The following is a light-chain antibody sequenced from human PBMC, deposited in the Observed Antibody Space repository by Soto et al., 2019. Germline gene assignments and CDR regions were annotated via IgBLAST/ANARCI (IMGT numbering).Light chain of an antibody. V-gene: IGKV1-9*01. CDR2: AAS. Sequence: IQVTQSPSSLSASVGDRVTITCRASQDISSYLAWYQQKPGKAPTLLIYAASTLQSGVPSRFSGSGSGTEFTLTISSLQPDDFATYYCQHYNSYSEAFGQGTKVDIK. CDR3: QHYNSYSEA. J-gene: IGKJ1*01. CDR1: QDISSY.